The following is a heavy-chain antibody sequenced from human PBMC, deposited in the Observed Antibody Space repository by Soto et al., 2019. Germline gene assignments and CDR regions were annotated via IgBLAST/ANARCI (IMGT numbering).Heavy chain of an antibody. CDR1: GFTVSNNY. D-gene: IGHD3-10*01. V-gene: IGHV3-53*01. CDR3: ARRRGGGGY. Sequence: EVQLVESGGGLIQPGGSLRLSCAVSGFTVSNNYMSWVRQAPGKGLEGVSVIYSGGYTAYGDSVKGRFTISRDNSKNTISLEMKSQGADGGAVYSGARRRGGGGYWGQGTLVTVSS. CDR2: IYSGGYT. J-gene: IGHJ4*02.